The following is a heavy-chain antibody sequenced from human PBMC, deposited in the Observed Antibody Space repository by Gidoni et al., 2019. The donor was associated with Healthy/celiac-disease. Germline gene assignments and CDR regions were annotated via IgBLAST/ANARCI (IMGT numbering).Heavy chain of an antibody. CDR3: AKGPIAAAGHFDY. J-gene: IGHJ4*02. CDR1: GFTFSSYA. CDR2: ISGSGGST. D-gene: IGHD6-13*01. Sequence: EVQRLESGGGLVQPGGSLRLSCAAPGFTFSSYAMSWVRQAPGKGLEWVSAISGSGGSTYYADSVKGRFTISRDNSKNTLYLQMNSLRAEDTAVYYCAKGPIAAAGHFDYWGQGTLVTVSS. V-gene: IGHV3-23*01.